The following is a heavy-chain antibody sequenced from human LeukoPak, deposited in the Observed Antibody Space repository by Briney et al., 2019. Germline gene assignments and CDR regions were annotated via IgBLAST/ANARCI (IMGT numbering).Heavy chain of an antibody. D-gene: IGHD3-3*01. CDR3: AKDLGVQLLLPFYFHY. J-gene: IGHJ4*02. V-gene: IGHV3-30*18. Sequence: PGGSLRLSCAASGCTFSNYGMNWVRQAPDKGLEGVGVISYDESRKYYAASVNGRFTISTHNSNNTLYLQLNILRAEYTAVYYCAKDLGVQLLLPFYFHYWRQGPLLTVPS. CDR1: GCTFSNYG. CDR2: ISYDESRK.